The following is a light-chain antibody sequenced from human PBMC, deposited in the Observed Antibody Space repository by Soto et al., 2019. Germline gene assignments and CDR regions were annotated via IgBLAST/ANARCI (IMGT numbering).Light chain of an antibody. CDR1: QTVTNDY. CDR2: DAS. CDR3: QQYGFSPIS. Sequence: EIVWTQSPGTLSLSPGERVTPSCSASQTVTNDYLAGYEQKDGQAPRLLIYDASTRATGVPDRFSGSGSGPEYTLTISWLEPEDFAVYSCQQYGFSPISFGQGTRLEI. J-gene: IGKJ5*01. V-gene: IGKV3-20*01.